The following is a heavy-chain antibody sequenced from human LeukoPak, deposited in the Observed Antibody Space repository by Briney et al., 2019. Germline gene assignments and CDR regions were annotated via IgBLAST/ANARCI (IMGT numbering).Heavy chain of an antibody. CDR2: IKQDGSEK. J-gene: IGHJ3*02. CDR1: GFTFSTYS. CDR3: ARVAYYYDSSGYLGAFDI. Sequence: GGSLRLSCAASGFTFSTYSMNWVRQAPGKGLEWVANIKQDGSEKYYVDSVKGRFTISRDNAKNSLYLQMNSLRAEDTAVYYCARVAYYYDSSGYLGAFDIWGQGTMVTVSS. D-gene: IGHD3-22*01. V-gene: IGHV3-7*01.